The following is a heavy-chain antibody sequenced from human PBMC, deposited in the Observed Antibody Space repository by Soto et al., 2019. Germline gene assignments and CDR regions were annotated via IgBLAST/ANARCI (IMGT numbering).Heavy chain of an antibody. J-gene: IGHJ4*02. CDR2: IYHSGST. D-gene: IGHD5-12*01. Sequence: SETLSLTCSVSGGSISSSSYFWGWIRQPPGKGLEWIGSIYHSGSTYYNPSLKSRVTISVDRSKNQFSLKLSSVTAADTAVYYCAAGGGLPRYYWGQGTLVTVSS. CDR1: GGSISSSSYF. V-gene: IGHV4-39*07. CDR3: AAGGGLPRYY.